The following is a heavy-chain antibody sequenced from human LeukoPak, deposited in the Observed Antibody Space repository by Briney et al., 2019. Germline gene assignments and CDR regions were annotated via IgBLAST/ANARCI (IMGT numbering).Heavy chain of an antibody. CDR2: IFYNGGP. J-gene: IGHJ3*02. D-gene: IGHD6-13*01. CDR1: GDSITNSNYY. Sequence: PSETLSLTCTASGDSITNSNYYWGWVRQSPGRGLEWLGNIFYNGGPYYNPSFKSRVAISVDTSKNHFSLTLNAVTAADTAVYYCARGEGEAGYSSSWAPALDAFDIWGQGTMVTVSS. CDR3: ARGEGEAGYSSSWAPALDAFDI. V-gene: IGHV4-39*02.